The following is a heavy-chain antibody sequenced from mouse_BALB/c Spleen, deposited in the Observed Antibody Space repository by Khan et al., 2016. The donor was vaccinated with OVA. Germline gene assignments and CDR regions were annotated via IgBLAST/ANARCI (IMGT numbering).Heavy chain of an antibody. CDR1: GFTFSDYG. J-gene: IGHJ4*01. V-gene: IGHV5-15*02. CDR2: ISNLAYSI. Sequence: EVQLVESGGGLVQPGGSRKLSCAASGFTFSDYGMAWVRQAPGKGPEWVAFISNLAYSIYYVDTVTGRFTISRENAKNTLYLEMSSLRSEGIAMYYCARSWAMDYWGQGTSVTVSS. CDR3: ARSWAMDY.